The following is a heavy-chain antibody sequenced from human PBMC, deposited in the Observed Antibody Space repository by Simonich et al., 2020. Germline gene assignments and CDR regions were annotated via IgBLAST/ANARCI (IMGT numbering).Heavy chain of an antibody. J-gene: IGHJ4*02. CDR1: GGSISSSSYS. D-gene: IGHD6-6*01. V-gene: IGHV4-39*01. CDR3: ARWAYSSSYFDY. Sequence: QLQLQESGPGLVKPSETLSLTCTVSGGSISSSSYSWGWIRQPPGKGLEWIGSIYYSGNTYYNPSLKSRVTISVDTSKNQFSLKLSSVTAADTAVYYCARWAYSSSYFDYWGQGTLVTVSS. CDR2: IYYSGNT.